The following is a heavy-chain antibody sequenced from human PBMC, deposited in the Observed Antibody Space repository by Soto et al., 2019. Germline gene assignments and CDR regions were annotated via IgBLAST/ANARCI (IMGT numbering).Heavy chain of an antibody. D-gene: IGHD6-19*01. Sequence: HGESLKISCKGSGYSFTSYWIGWVRQMPGTGLEWVAIIYPGDSDIRYNPSFQGQVTISADKSISTAYLQWSSLKASDTAMYYCARQPSNGQWYVWGQGTTVTVSS. CDR3: ARQPSNGQWYV. CDR1: GYSFTSYW. V-gene: IGHV5-51*01. CDR2: IYPGDSDI. J-gene: IGHJ6*02.